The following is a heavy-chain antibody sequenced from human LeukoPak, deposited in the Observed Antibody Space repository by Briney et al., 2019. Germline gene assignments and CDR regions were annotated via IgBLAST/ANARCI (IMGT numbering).Heavy chain of an antibody. V-gene: IGHV1-3*01. Sequence: GASVKVSCKASGYTFTSYAMHWVRQAPGQRLEWMGWINAGNGNTKYSQKFQGRVTMTRDTSISTAYMELSRLRSDDTAVYYCASSWSGWGYYFDYWGQGTLVTVSS. CDR2: INAGNGNT. J-gene: IGHJ4*02. CDR1: GYTFTSYA. CDR3: ASSWSGWGYYFDY. D-gene: IGHD1-26*01.